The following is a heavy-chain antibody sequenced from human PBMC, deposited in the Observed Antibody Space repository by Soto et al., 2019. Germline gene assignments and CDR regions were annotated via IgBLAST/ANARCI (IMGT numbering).Heavy chain of an antibody. J-gene: IGHJ4*02. D-gene: IGHD6-13*01. CDR2: ISGSDGST. CDR1: GFSFSSYA. V-gene: IGHV3-23*01. Sequence: GGSLRLSCVASGFSFSSYAMSWVRQAPGKGLEWVSVISGSDGSTYYADSVKGRFTISRDNSKNTLYLQMNSLRVEDTAVYYCAKDRERDAWYEDYWGQGTLVTVSS. CDR3: AKDRERDAWYEDY.